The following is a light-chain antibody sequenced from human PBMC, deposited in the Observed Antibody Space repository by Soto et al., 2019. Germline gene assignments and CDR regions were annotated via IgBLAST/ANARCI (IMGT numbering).Light chain of an antibody. J-gene: IGKJ1*01. V-gene: IGKV3-15*01. CDR3: QQYNNWWT. CDR2: GAS. Sequence: EIVTTQSPATLSVSPGERATLSCRASQSVSNNLAWYQQRPGQAPGVLIYGASTRATGVPARFSGSGSGTEFTLTISSLQSEDFAVYYCQQYNNWWTFGQGTKVDIK. CDR1: QSVSNN.